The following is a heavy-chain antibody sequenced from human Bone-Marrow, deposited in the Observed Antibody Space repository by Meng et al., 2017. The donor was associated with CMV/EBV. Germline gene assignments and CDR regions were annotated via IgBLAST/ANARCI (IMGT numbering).Heavy chain of an antibody. Sequence: GESLKISCAASGFTFSSYWMSWVRQAPGKGLEWVANIKQDGSEKYYVDSVKGRFTISRDNAKNSLYLQMNSLRAEDTAVYYCFSRYYYYGMDVWGQGTTVTVSS. CDR2: IKQDGSEK. CDR3: FSRYYYYGMDV. V-gene: IGHV3-7*01. CDR1: GFTFSSYW. J-gene: IGHJ6*02.